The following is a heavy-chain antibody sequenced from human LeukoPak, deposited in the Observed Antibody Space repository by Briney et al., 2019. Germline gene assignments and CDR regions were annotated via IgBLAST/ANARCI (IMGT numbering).Heavy chain of an antibody. CDR3: ARDRGGNSFDF. J-gene: IGHJ4*02. D-gene: IGHD4-23*01. CDR1: GYTLTDSY. V-gene: IGHV1-2*02. Sequence: ASVKVSCKASGYTLTDSYMHWMRQAPGQGLEWMGWINPNSDTNYAQKFQGRVTMTRDTSISTADMELNSLTSDDTGVYYCARDRGGNSFDFWGQGTLVTVSS. CDR2: INPNSDT.